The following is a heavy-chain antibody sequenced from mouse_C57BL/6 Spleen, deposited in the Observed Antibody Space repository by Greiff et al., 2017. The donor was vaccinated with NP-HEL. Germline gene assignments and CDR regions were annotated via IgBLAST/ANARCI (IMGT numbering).Heavy chain of an antibody. Sequence: VQLQQSGAELVRPGASVTLSCKASGYTFTDYEMHWVKQTPVHGLEWIGAIDPETGGTAYNQKFKGKAILTADKSSSTAYMELRSLTSEDSAVYYCTRGTPSIGDYWGQGTSVTVSS. J-gene: IGHJ4*01. V-gene: IGHV1-15*01. CDR2: IDPETGGT. D-gene: IGHD2-14*01. CDR3: TRGTPSIGDY. CDR1: GYTFTDYE.